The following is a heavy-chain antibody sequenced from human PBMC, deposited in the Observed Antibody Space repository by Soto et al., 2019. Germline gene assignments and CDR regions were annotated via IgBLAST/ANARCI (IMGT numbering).Heavy chain of an antibody. CDR3: ARDGEGAAGTAPDY. CDR2: VNPSGGST. D-gene: IGHD1-7*01. CDR1: GYTFTSYY. Sequence: ASVKVSCKASGYTFTSYYMHCVRQAPGQGLEWMGIVNPSGGSTSYAQKFQGRVTMTRDTSTSTVYMELGSLRSADTAVYYCARDGEGAAGTAPDYWGQGTLVTVSS. V-gene: IGHV1-46*01. J-gene: IGHJ4*02.